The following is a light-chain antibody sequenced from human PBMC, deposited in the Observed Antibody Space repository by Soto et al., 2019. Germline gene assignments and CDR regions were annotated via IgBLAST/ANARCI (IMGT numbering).Light chain of an antibody. CDR1: NIGSKR. V-gene: IGLV3-21*02. J-gene: IGLJ2*01. CDR2: DDC. CDR3: QVWNSADDHVL. Sequence: SYELTQPPSVSVAPGQTATITCGGNNIGSKRVHWYQQQPGQAPVVVVYDDCGRPSGIPERFSGSNSGHTATLTISRVEAGDEADYYCQVWNSADDHVLFGGGTKLTVL.